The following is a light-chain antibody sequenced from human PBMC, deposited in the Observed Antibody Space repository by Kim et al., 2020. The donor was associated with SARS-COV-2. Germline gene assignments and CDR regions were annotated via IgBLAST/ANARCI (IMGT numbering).Light chain of an antibody. J-gene: IGKJ1*01. V-gene: IGKV3-15*01. CDR1: QSVGSN. CDR2: DAS. CDR3: QQYDDWPPWT. Sequence: SPGEAATLSCRASQSVGSNVAWYQQKPGQAPRRLVYDASTRATGIPARFSGSGSGTDFTLTISSLQSEDLAVYHCQQYDDWPPWTFGQGTKVDIK.